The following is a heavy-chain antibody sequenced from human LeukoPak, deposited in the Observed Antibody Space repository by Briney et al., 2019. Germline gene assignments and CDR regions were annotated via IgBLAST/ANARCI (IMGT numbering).Heavy chain of an antibody. D-gene: IGHD3-10*01. CDR1: GGSFSGYY. CDR2: INHSGST. J-gene: IGHJ4*02. V-gene: IGHV4-34*01. CDR3: AREGRYYYGSGSYFDY. Sequence: SKTLSLTCAVYGGSFSGYYWSWIRQPPGKGLEWIGEINHSGSTNYNPSLKSRVTISVDTSKNQFSLKLSSVTAADTAVYYCAREGRYYYGSGSYFDYWGQGTLVTVSS.